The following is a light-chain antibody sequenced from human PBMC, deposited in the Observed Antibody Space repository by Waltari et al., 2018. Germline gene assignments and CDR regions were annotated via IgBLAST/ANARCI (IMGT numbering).Light chain of an antibody. Sequence: QAALTQPPSVSGSPGQPVTISCTGASSDIGAYNYFSWYQQHPGATPKLLIYEVNKRPSGISDRFSGSRSGNTASLTISGLQAEDEADYYCCSYAGSYTLIFGGGARLTVL. CDR2: EVN. V-gene: IGLV2-11*01. CDR3: CSYAGSYTLI. CDR1: SSDIGAYNY. J-gene: IGLJ2*01.